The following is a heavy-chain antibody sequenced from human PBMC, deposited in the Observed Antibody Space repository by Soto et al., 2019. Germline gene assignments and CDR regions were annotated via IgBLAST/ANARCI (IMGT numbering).Heavy chain of an antibody. CDR2: INPRSGDT. V-gene: IGHV1-46*01. CDR1: GNTFTRFY. J-gene: IGHJ5*02. D-gene: IGHD1-26*01. Sequence: QVQLVQSGAEVKKAGASVNVSCKASGNTFTRFYIHWVRQAPGQGLEWMGIINPRSGDTTYAEKFQGRITVTRDTSTSTVYMELTSLRYEDTAIYYCARVALSGGGWLDPWGQGTLVTVSS. CDR3: ARVALSGGGWLDP.